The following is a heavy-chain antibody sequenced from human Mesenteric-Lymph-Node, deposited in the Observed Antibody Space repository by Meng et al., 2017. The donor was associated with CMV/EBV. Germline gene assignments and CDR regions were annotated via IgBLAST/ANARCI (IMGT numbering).Heavy chain of an antibody. Sequence: GESLKISCKGSGYSFTSYWIGWVRQTPGKGLEWMGTIYPEDSDTIYSPSFEGPVTISADKAITTAYLQWSSLKAADTAMYYCARLPLMSGVVYIDYWGQGTLVTVSS. D-gene: IGHD3-3*01. J-gene: IGHJ4*02. CDR1: GYSFTSYW. CDR3: ARLPLMSGVVYIDY. CDR2: IYPEDSDT. V-gene: IGHV5-51*01.